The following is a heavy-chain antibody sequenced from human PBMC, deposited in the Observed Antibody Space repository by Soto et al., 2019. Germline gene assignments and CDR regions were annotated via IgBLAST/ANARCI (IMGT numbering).Heavy chain of an antibody. J-gene: IGHJ6*03. Sequence: ASVQVSCKASGYTFTSYDINWVRQATGQGLEWMGRMNPNSGNTGYAQKFQGRVTMTRNSSISTAYMELSSLRSEDTAVYYCARFGRTGTTDYYYYMDVWGKGTTVTVSS. CDR1: GYTFTSYD. D-gene: IGHD1-7*01. V-gene: IGHV1-8*01. CDR3: ARFGRTGTTDYYYYMDV. CDR2: MNPNSGNT.